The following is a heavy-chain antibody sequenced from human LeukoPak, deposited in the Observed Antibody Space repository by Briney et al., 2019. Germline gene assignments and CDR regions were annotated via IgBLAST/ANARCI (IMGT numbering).Heavy chain of an antibody. V-gene: IGHV1-18*04. CDR3: ARAPCSGGSCYFDY. CDR1: GYTFTGYY. Sequence: GASVKVSCKASGYTFTGYYMHWVRQAPGQGLEWMGWISAYNGNTNYAQKLQGRVTMTTDTSTSTAYMELRSLRSDDTAVYYCARAPCSGGSCYFDYWGQGTLVTVSS. J-gene: IGHJ4*02. D-gene: IGHD2-15*01. CDR2: ISAYNGNT.